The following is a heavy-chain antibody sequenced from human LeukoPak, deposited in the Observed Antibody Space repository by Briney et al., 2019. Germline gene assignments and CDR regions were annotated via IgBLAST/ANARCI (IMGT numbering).Heavy chain of an antibody. V-gene: IGHV3-23*01. J-gene: IGHJ4*02. CDR3: AKDKSMVRELDY. CDR1: GFTFSSYG. Sequence: PGGSLRLSCAASGFTFSSYGMSWVRQAPGKGLEWVSAISGSGGSTYYADSVKGRFTISRDNSKNTLFLQMNSLRAEDTAVYYCAKDKSMVRELDYWGQGNLVTVSS. D-gene: IGHD3-10*01. CDR2: ISGSGGST.